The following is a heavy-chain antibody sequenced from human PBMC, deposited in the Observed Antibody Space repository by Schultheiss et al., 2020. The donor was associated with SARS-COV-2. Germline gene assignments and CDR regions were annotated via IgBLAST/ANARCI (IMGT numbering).Heavy chain of an antibody. CDR3: ARNKNSRNWFDP. CDR2: ISSSGSTI. V-gene: IGHV3-48*03. Sequence: GGSLRLSCAASGFTFDDYAMHWVRQAPGKGLEWVSYISSSGSTIYYADSVKGRFTISRDNAKNSLYLQMNSLRAEDTAVYYCARNKNSRNWFDPWGQGTLVTVSS. D-gene: IGHD6-13*01. CDR1: GFTFDDYA. J-gene: IGHJ5*02.